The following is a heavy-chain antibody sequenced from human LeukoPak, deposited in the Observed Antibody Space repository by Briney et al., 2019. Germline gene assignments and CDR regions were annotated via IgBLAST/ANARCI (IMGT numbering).Heavy chain of an antibody. V-gene: IGHV3-48*03. D-gene: IGHD6-19*01. Sequence: HPGGSLRLSCAASGFTFSTYEMNWVRQAPGKGLEWISLISSSGSIKYYADSLKGRFTISRDNAKNSLYLQMNSLRAEDTAVYYCASPWRSSGWYAFDIWGQGTMVTVSS. CDR2: ISSSGSIK. J-gene: IGHJ3*02. CDR1: GFTFSTYE. CDR3: ASPWRSSGWYAFDI.